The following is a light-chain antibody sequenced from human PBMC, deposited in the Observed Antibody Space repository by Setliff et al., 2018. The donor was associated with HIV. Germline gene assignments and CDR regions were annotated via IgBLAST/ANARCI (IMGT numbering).Light chain of an antibody. J-gene: IGLJ1*01. CDR3: QVWDSSSDHSYV. V-gene: IGLV3-21*04. Sequence: SYELTQPPSVSVAPGQTARNTCGGNNIGSKRVHWYQQKPGQAPLLVIYYDSDRPSGIPERFSGSNSGNTATLTISRVEAGDEADYYCQVWDSSSDHSYVFGTGTKVT. CDR1: NIGSKR. CDR2: YDS.